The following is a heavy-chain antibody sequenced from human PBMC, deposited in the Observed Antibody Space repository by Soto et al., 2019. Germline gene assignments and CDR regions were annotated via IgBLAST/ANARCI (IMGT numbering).Heavy chain of an antibody. CDR3: ARVATDYEDAFDI. CDR2: ISSSSSYT. V-gene: IGHV3-11*05. Sequence: GGSLRLSCAASGFTFSDYYMSWIRQAPGKGLEWVSYISSSSSYTNYADSVKGRFTISRDNAKNSLYLQMNSLRAEDTAVYYCARVATDYEDAFDIWGQGTMVTVSS. D-gene: IGHD4-17*01. CDR1: GFTFSDYY. J-gene: IGHJ3*02.